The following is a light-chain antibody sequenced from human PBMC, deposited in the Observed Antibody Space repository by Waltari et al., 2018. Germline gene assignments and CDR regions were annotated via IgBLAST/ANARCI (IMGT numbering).Light chain of an antibody. V-gene: IGKV3-20*01. CDR3: QQYDASPPMYT. Sequence: EIVLTQSPGTLSLSPGERATLSCRTSQRVSTTFLSWYQQTPGQAPRLLIYGAYNRATGIPDRFSGSGSGTDFTLTISRLEPEDFAVFYCQQYDASPPMYTFGQGTKLEIK. J-gene: IGKJ2*01. CDR1: QRVSTTF. CDR2: GAY.